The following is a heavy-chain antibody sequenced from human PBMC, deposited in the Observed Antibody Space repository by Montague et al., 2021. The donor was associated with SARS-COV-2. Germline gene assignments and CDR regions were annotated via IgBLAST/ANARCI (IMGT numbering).Heavy chain of an antibody. CDR1: GDSVSSNSAA. J-gene: IGHJ6*02. CDR3: ASGRMVPYSSSRTTLYYYYGMDV. CDR2: TYYRSKWYN. Sequence: CAISGDSVSSNSAAWNWLRQSPSRGLEWLGRTYYRSKWYNDYAVSLKXXITINPDTPKNQFSLQLNSVTPEDTAVYYCASGRMVPYSSSRTTLYYYYGMDVWGQGTTVTVSS. V-gene: IGHV6-1*01. D-gene: IGHD6-13*01.